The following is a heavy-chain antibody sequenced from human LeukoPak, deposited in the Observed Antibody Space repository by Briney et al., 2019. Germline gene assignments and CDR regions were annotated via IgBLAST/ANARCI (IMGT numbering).Heavy chain of an antibody. CDR2: INPNSGGT. J-gene: IGHJ4*02. V-gene: IGHV1-2*06. CDR3: ARDRFYYDMPDDY. D-gene: IGHD3-22*01. CDR1: GYTFTGYY. Sequence: ASVKVSCKASGYTFTGYYMHWVRQAPGQGLEWMGRINPNSGGTNYAQKFQGRVTMTRDTSISTAYMELSRLRSDDTAVYYCARDRFYYDMPDDYWGQGTLVTVSS.